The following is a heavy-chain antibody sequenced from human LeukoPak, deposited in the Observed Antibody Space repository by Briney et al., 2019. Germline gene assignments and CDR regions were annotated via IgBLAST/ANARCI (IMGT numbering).Heavy chain of an antibody. J-gene: IGHJ4*02. V-gene: IGHV4-59*01. CDR1: GGSNSSYY. CDR2: IYYSGST. Sequence: SETLSLTCTVSGGSNSSYYWSWIRQPPGKGLEWMGYIYYSGSTNYNPSLKSRVTISVDTSKNKFSLRLRSVTAADTAVYYCARSHTGYYFDYWGQGTLVTVSS. CDR3: ARSHTGYYFDY.